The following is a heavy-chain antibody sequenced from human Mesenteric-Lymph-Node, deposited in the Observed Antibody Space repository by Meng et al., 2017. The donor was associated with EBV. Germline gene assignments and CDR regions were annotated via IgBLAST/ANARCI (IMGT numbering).Heavy chain of an antibody. V-gene: IGHV6-1*01. J-gene: IGHJ2*01. CDR2: TNYRSKWYN. CDR3: ARGATSVFDL. CDR1: GDSVSSNSAA. Sequence: QGQLHQSGPGLVRPAQTLSRTRAISGDSVSSNSAAWNWIRQSPSRGLEWLGRTNYRSKWYNDYAVFVKSRITINPDTSKNQFSLQLNSVTPEDTAVYYCARGATSVFDLWGRGTMVTVSS.